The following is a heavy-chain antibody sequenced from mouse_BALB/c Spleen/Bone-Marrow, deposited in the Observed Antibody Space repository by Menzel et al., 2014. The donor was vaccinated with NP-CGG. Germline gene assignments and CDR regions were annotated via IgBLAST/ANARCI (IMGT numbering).Heavy chain of an antibody. Sequence: VQLVESGAEPVRPGTSVKISCKASGYTFTNYWLGWLKQRPGHGLEWFGDFYPGGGYTNYNEEFKGKATLTADASSSTAYMQLSSLTSEDSAVYFCARTAYFDYWGQGTTLTVSS. CDR3: ARTAYFDY. CDR2: FYPGGGYT. V-gene: IGHV1-63*02. CDR1: GYTFTNYW. J-gene: IGHJ2*01.